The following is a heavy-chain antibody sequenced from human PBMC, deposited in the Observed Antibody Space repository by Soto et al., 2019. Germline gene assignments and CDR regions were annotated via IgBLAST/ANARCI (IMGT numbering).Heavy chain of an antibody. CDR1: AGPPSSYC. J-gene: IGHJ6*02. D-gene: IGHD2-15*01. CDR3: ARHEVVVAASYYYYYGMDV. Sequence: SDTLSLPWTISAGPPSSYCWSWIRLPPGKGLEWIGYIYYSGSTNYNPSLKSRVTISVDTSKNQFSLKLSSVTAADTAVYYCARHEVVVAASYYYYYGMDVWGQGTTVT. CDR2: IYYSGST. V-gene: IGHV4-59*08.